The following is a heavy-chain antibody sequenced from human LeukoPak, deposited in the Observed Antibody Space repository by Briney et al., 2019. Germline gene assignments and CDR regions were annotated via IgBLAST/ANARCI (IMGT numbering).Heavy chain of an antibody. J-gene: IGHJ6*02. CDR2: IIPILGIA. CDR3: ATGYSSSWYVYYYYGTDV. Sequence: ASVKVSCKASGGTFSSYTISWVRQAPGQGLEWMGRIIPILGIANYAQKFQGRVTITADKSTSTAYMELSSLRSEDTAVYYCATGYSSSWYVYYYYGTDVWGQGTTVTVSS. D-gene: IGHD6-13*01. V-gene: IGHV1-69*02. CDR1: GGTFSSYT.